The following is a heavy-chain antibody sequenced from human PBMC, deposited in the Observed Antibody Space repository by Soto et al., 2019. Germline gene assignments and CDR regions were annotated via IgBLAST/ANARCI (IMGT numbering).Heavy chain of an antibody. D-gene: IGHD2-15*01. CDR3: AKAPCSGGSCYMVY. CDR2: ISWNSGSI. V-gene: IGHV3-9*01. J-gene: IGHJ4*02. CDR1: GFTFNDYG. Sequence: EVQLVESGGGPVQPGRSLRLSCAASGFTFNDYGMHWVRQVPGKGLEWVSGISWNSGSIAYADSVKGRFTISRDNAKNSLYLQMNSLRAEDTALYYCAKAPCSGGSCYMVYWGQGTLVTVSA.